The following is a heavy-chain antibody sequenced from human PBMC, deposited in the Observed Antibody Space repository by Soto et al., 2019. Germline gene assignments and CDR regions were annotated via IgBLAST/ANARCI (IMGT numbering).Heavy chain of an antibody. J-gene: IGHJ5*02. CDR2: ISYDGSNR. CDR1: GFVFNDYD. CDR3: SRGIKGGLDA. V-gene: IGHV3-30*03. D-gene: IGHD2-21*01. Sequence: TGGSLRLSCTTSGFVFNDYDIHWVRQAPGKGLAWLASISYDGSNRYYADSVKGRFTISRDNSKNTLSLQINSLGAEDTAVYYCSRGIKGGLDAWGPGTLVTVSS.